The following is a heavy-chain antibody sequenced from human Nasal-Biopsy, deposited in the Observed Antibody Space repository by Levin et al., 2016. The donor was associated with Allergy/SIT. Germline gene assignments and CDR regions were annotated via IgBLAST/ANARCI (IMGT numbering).Heavy chain of an antibody. Sequence: GGSLRLSCAASGFTFNTHTMSWTRQAPGKGLEWVSSITGGDGSTYYADSVRGRFTISRDNSKNTLFLQMDSLRAEDTAMYYCTKATVRTNGLFDSWGQGTLVTVSS. D-gene: IGHD4/OR15-4a*01. CDR2: ITGGDGST. J-gene: IGHJ4*02. CDR1: GFTFNTHT. CDR3: TKATVRTNGLFDS. V-gene: IGHV3-23*01.